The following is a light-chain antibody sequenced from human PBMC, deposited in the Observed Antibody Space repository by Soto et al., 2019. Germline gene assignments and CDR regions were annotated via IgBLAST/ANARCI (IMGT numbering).Light chain of an antibody. J-gene: IGLJ1*01. CDR2: DDS. CDR1: NIGSES. Sequence: SYELTQTPSVSVAPGQTARITCGGNNIGSESVHWYQQRPGQAPVLVVYDDSDRPSGIPGRFSGSNSANTATLTISRVEAGDEADYYCQVWYSSTDLYVFGSGTKSPS. CDR3: QVWYSSTDLYV. V-gene: IGLV3-21*02.